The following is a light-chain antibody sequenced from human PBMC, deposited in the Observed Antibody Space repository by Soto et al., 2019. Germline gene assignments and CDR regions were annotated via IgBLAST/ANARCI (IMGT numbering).Light chain of an antibody. CDR2: WAS. J-gene: IGKJ3*01. Sequence: DIVMTQSPDSLAVSLGERDTINCKSSQSVLYSSNNKNYLAWYQQKPGQPPKLLIYWASTRESGVPDRFSGSGSGTDFTLTISSLQAEDVAVYYRQQYYSTLFTFGPGTKVDIK. CDR1: QSVLYSSNNKNY. CDR3: QQYYSTLFT. V-gene: IGKV4-1*01.